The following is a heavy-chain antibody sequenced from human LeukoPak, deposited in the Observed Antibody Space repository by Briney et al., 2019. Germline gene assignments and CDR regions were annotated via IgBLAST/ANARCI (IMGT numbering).Heavy chain of an antibody. CDR3: AREAPLLELRAYYYYYMDV. D-gene: IGHD1-7*01. CDR1: GGSTSSSSYY. Sequence: SETLSLTCTVSGGSTSSSSYYWGWIRQPPGKGLEWIGSIYHSGSTYYNPSLKSRVTISVDTSKNQFSLKLSSVTAADTAVYYCAREAPLLELRAYYYYYMDVWGKGTTVTVSS. V-gene: IGHV4-39*07. CDR2: IYHSGST. J-gene: IGHJ6*03.